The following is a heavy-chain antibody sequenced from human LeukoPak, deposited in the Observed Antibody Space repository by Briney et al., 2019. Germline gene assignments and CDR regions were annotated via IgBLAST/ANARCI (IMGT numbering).Heavy chain of an antibody. CDR3: ARDSRSQPLLSNFDY. D-gene: IGHD2-21*02. Sequence: SVKVSCKASGGTFSSYAISWVRQAPGQGLEWMGGIISIFGTANYAQKFQGRVTITADESTSTAYMELSSLRSEDTAVYYCARDSRSQPLLSNFDYWGQGTLVTVSS. CDR1: GGTFSSYA. CDR2: IISIFGTA. V-gene: IGHV1-69*13. J-gene: IGHJ4*02.